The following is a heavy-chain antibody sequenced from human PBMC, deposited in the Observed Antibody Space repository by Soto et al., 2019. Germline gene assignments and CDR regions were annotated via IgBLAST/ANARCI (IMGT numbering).Heavy chain of an antibody. D-gene: IGHD3-10*01. J-gene: IGHJ5*02. CDR1: GGSVSSGSYY. Sequence: SETLSLTCTVSGGSVSSGSYYWGWIRQPPGKGLEWIGYIYHSGSTNYNPSLKSRVTISVDTSNNQFSLKLSSVTAAGTAVYYCATGRFTAMIRGVIIFDPWGQGTLVTVS. V-gene: IGHV4-61*01. CDR2: IYHSGST. CDR3: ATGRFTAMIRGVIIFDP.